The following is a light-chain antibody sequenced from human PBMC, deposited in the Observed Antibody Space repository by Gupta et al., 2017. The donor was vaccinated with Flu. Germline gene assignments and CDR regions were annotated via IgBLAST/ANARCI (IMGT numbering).Light chain of an antibody. CDR1: KLGDKN. V-gene: IGLV3-1*01. CDR3: QAWDSTTERYV. J-gene: IGLJ1*01. CDR2: QHT. Sequence: SYELSQPPSVSVSPGQTASITCSGDKLGDKNVCWYHQKPGQSPVMVIYQHTKRPSGIPERFSGSKSRNTATLTISGTQAMDEADYYCQAWDSTTERYVFGTGTKVTVL.